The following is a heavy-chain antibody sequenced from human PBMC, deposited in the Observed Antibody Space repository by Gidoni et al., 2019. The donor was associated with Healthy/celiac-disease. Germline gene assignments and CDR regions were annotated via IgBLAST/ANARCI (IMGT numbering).Heavy chain of an antibody. CDR1: GFTFSSYD. CDR3: ARGRGYDSSGYATTPFDY. V-gene: IGHV3-13*01. J-gene: IGHJ4*02. Sequence: EVQLVESGGGLVQPGGSLRLSCAASGFTFSSYDMHWVRQATGKGLGWVSAIGTAGDTYYPGSVKGRFTIARENAKNSLYLQMNSLRAGDTAVYYCARGRGYDSSGYATTPFDYWGQGTLVTVSS. D-gene: IGHD3-22*01. CDR2: IGTAGDT.